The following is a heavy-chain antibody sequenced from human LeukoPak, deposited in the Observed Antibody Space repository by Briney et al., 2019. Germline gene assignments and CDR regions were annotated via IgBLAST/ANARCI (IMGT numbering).Heavy chain of an antibody. V-gene: IGHV3-30*18. J-gene: IGHJ4*02. CDR3: AKDLYSSGWYYFDY. Sequence: PGGSLRLSCAASGFTFSSYDMHWVRQAPGKGLEWVAVISYDGSNKYYADSVKGRFTISRDNSKDTLYLQMNSLRAEDTAVYYCAKDLYSSGWYYFDYWGQGTLVTVSS. CDR1: GFTFSSYD. CDR2: ISYDGSNK. D-gene: IGHD6-19*01.